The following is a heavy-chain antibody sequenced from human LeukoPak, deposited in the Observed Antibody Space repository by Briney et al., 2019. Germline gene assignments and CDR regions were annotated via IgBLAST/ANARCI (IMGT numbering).Heavy chain of an antibody. CDR2: ISSNGGST. D-gene: IGHD5-18*01. V-gene: IGHV3-64D*06. CDR3: VKAPTREMDTAMVPFME. J-gene: IGHJ4*02. Sequence: GGSLRLSCSASGFTLSNYAIHWVRQAPGKGLEYVSAISSNGGSTYYADSVKGRFTISRDNSKNTLYLQMSSLRAEDTAVYYCVKAPTREMDTAMVPFMEWGQGTLVTVSS. CDR1: GFTLSNYA.